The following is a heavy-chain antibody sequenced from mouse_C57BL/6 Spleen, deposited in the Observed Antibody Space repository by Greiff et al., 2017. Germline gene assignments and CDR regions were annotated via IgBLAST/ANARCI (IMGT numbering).Heavy chain of an antibody. J-gene: IGHJ2*01. V-gene: IGHV1-76*01. D-gene: IGHD2-4*01. CDR1: GYTFTDYY. CDR2: IYPGSGNT. CDR3: ARSDDFPFDY. Sequence: VQLQQSGAELVRPGASVKLSCKASGYTFTDYYINWVKQRPGQGLEWIARIYPGSGNTYYNEKFKGKATLTAEKSSSTAYMQLSSLTSEDSAVYFCARSDDFPFDYWGQGTTLTVSS.